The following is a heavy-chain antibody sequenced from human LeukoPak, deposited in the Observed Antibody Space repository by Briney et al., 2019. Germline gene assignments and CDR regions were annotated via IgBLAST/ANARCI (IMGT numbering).Heavy chain of an antibody. CDR1: GGTFSSYA. CDR3: ARDDYGDYGWFDP. CDR2: IIPIFGTA. V-gene: IGHV1-69*13. D-gene: IGHD4-17*01. J-gene: IGHJ5*02. Sequence: GASVTVSCKASGGTFSSYAISWVRQPPGQGLEWMGRIIPIFGTANYAQKFQGRVTIPADESPSTAYMELSSLRSEDTAVYYCARDDYGDYGWFDPWGQGTLVTVSS.